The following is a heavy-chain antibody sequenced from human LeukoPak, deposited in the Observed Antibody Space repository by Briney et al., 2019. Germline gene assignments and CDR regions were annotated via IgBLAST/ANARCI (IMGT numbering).Heavy chain of an antibody. D-gene: IGHD3-22*01. J-gene: IGHJ4*02. CDR1: GYTFTGYY. Sequence: ASVKVSCKASGYTFTGYYMHWVRQAPGQGLEWMGWINPNSGGTNYAQKFQGRVTVTRDTSISTAYMELSRLRSDDTAVYYCARDLQTAYYDSSGYYGYWGQGTLVTVSS. CDR2: INPNSGGT. CDR3: ARDLQTAYYDSSGYYGY. V-gene: IGHV1-2*02.